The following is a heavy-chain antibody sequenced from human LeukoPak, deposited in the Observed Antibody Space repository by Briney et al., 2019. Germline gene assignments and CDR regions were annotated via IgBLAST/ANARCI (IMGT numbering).Heavy chain of an antibody. CDR2: IYYSGST. J-gene: IGHJ6*03. V-gene: IGHV4-39*07. Sequence: SSETLSLTCTVSGGSISSDNYYWGWIRPPPGKGLEGIGSIYYSGSTYYNPSLKSRLTISVDTSKNQFSLKLSSVTAADTAVYYCARDGRGLGFYYYYMDVWGKGTTVTVSS. CDR3: ARDGRGLGFYYYYMDV. CDR1: GGSISSDNYY.